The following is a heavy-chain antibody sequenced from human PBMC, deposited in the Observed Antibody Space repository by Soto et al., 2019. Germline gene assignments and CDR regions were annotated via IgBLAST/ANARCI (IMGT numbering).Heavy chain of an antibody. J-gene: IGHJ4*02. D-gene: IGHD1-1*01. V-gene: IGHV3-23*01. CDR2: ISGSGGGSHTL. Sequence: PGGSLRLSCVASGFTISSYAISWVRQARGEGLEWVSTISGSGGGSHTLYYKDSVKGRFTISRDNSQNTLYLQMNSLTAEDTAVYYCAKAVATVIDIDYWGQGTLVTVSS. CDR1: GFTISSYA. CDR3: AKAVATVIDIDY.